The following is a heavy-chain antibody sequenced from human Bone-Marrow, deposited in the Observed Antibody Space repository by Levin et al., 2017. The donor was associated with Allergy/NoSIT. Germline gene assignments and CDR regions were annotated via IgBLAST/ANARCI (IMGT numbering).Heavy chain of an antibody. CDR2: IYYSGST. V-gene: IGHV4-59*01. D-gene: IGHD6-19*01. J-gene: IGHJ4*02. CDR3: ARGVAGPWGNYFDY. CDR1: GGSISSYY. Sequence: SETLSLTCTVSGGSISSYYWSWIRQPPGKGLEWIGYIYYSGSTNYNPSLKSRVTISVDTSKNQFSLKLSSVTAADTAVYYCARGVAGPWGNYFDYWGQGTLVTVSS.